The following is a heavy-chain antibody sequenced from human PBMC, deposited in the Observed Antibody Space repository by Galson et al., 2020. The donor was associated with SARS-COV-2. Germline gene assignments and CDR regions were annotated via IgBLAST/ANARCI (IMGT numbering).Heavy chain of an antibody. D-gene: IGHD3-22*01. V-gene: IGHV3-21*01. Sequence: GGSLRLSCAASGFTFSSYSMNWVRQAPGKGLEWVSSISSSSYIYYADSVKGRFTISRDNAKNSLYLQMNSLRAEDTAVYYCARDDVYYYDSSEYMDVWGKGTTVTVSS. CDR1: GFTFSSYS. CDR3: ARDDVYYYDSSEYMDV. CDR2: ISSSSYI. J-gene: IGHJ6*03.